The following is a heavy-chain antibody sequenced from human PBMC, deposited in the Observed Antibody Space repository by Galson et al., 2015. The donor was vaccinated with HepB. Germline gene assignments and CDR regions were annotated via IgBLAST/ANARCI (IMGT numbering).Heavy chain of an antibody. V-gene: IGHV1-8*01. CDR3: ARGERFDFWTHYYNFYNMDV. Sequence: SVKVSCKASGYTFTSHDINWVRQATGQGLEWMGWMNPNSGNTAYAQKFQGRVTMTRNTSISTAYMELSSLRSEDTAVYYCARGERFDFWTHYYNFYNMDVWGKGTTVTVSS. CDR1: GYTFTSHD. J-gene: IGHJ6*03. D-gene: IGHD3/OR15-3a*01. CDR2: MNPNSGNT.